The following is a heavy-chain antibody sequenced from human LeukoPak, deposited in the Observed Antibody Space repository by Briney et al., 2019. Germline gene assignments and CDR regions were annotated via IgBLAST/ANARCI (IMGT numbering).Heavy chain of an antibody. CDR2: INRDGSST. CDR3: ARDPRRVDRFRFRDHYYYYGMDV. D-gene: IGHD3-10*01. J-gene: IGHJ6*02. Sequence: ESGGSLRLSCAASGFTFSSYWMHWVRQAPGKGLVWVSRINRDGSSTSYADSVKGRFTISRDNAKNTLYLQMNSLRAEDTAVYYCARDPRRVDRFRFRDHYYYYGMDVWGQGTTVTVSS. V-gene: IGHV3-74*01. CDR1: GFTFSSYW.